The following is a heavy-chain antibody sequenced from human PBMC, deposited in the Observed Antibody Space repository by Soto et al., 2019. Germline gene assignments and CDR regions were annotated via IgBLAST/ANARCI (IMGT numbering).Heavy chain of an antibody. CDR1: GFPFSSYC. Sequence: GGSLRRSGAACGFPFSSYCMHWVRHSPGKGLEWVAVIWYDGSNKYYADSVKGRFTISRDNSKNTLYLQMNSLRAEDTAVYYWVRDPLYSSSSRGLEDYWGQGTRVSVCS. CDR2: IWYDGSNK. J-gene: IGHJ4*02. V-gene: IGHV3-33*01. D-gene: IGHD6-6*01. CDR3: VRDPLYSSSSRGLEDY.